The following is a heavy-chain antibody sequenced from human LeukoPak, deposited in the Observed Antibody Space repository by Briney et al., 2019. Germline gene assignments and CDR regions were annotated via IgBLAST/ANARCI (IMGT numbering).Heavy chain of an antibody. CDR3: ARADYSNYVGWFDP. CDR2: ISSSGSTI. V-gene: IGHV3-11*04. D-gene: IGHD4-11*01. Sequence: KPGGSRRLSCAASGLTFSDYYMSWIRQAPGKGLEWVSYISSSGSTIYYADSVKGRFTISRDNAKNSLYLQMNSLRAEDTAVYYCARADYSNYVGWFDPWGQGTLVTVSS. CDR1: GLTFSDYY. J-gene: IGHJ5*02.